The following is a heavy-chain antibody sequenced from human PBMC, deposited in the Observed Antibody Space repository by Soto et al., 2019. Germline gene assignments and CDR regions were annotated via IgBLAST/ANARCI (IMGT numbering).Heavy chain of an antibody. CDR2: INPNSGGT. Sequence: QVQLVQSGAEVKKPGASVKVSCKASGYTFTGYYMHWVRQAPGQGLEWMGWINPNSGGTNYAQKFQGWVTMTRDTPISTANRGLSRRRSDDTAVYYCARGGAEQKYNWFDPWGQGTLVPVSS. J-gene: IGHJ5*02. CDR3: ARGGAEQKYNWFDP. CDR1: GYTFTGYY. D-gene: IGHD3-16*01. V-gene: IGHV1-2*04.